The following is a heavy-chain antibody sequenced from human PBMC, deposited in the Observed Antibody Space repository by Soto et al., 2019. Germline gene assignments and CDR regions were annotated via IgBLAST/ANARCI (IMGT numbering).Heavy chain of an antibody. CDR3: AKDRGELLKSYYYYYGMDV. CDR2: ISGSGGST. D-gene: IGHD1-26*01. J-gene: IGHJ6*02. Sequence: GGSLRLSCAASGFTFSSYAMSWVRQAPGKGLEWVSAISGSGGSTYYADSVKGRFTISRDNSKNTLYLQMNSLRAEDTVVYYCAKDRGELLKSYYYYYGMDVWGQGTTVTVSS. V-gene: IGHV3-23*01. CDR1: GFTFSSYA.